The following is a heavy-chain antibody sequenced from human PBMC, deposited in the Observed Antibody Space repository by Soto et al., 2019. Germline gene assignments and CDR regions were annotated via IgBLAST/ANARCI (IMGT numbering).Heavy chain of an antibody. CDR2: ISAYNGNT. J-gene: IGHJ4*02. D-gene: IGHD6-13*01. V-gene: IGHV1-18*01. CDR3: ARDGAPSYSSSWLHFDY. Sequence: ASVKVSCKASGYTFTSYGISWVRQAPGQGLEWMGWISAYNGNTNYAQKLQGRVTMTTDTSTSTAYMELRSLRSGDTAVYYCARDGAPSYSSSWLHFDYWGQGTLVTVSS. CDR1: GYTFTSYG.